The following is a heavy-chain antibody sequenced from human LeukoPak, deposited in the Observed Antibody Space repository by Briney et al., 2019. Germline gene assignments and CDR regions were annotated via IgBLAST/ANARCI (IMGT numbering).Heavy chain of an antibody. CDR2: IIPIFGIA. CDR3: AREYSSSSGTWFDP. D-gene: IGHD6-6*01. CDR1: GGTFSSYA. V-gene: IGHV1-69*01. J-gene: IGHJ5*02. Sequence: ASVKVSCKASGGTFSSYAISWVRQAPGQGLEWMGGIIPIFGIANYAQKFQGRVTITADESTSTAYMELSSLRSEDTAVYYCAREYSSSSGTWFDPCGQGTLVTVSS.